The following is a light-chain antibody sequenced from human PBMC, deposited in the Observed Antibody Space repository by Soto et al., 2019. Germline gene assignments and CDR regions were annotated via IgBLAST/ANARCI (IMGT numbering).Light chain of an antibody. CDR2: DVS. CDR3: SSYTSSSTYV. V-gene: IGLV2-14*03. CDR1: TSDVGGYNY. Sequence: QSALTQPASVSGSPGQSITISCAGTTSDVGGYNYVSWYQQHPGKAPKLIIYDVSNRPLGVSTRFSGSKSGNTASLAISGLKAEDEADYYCSSYTSSSTYVFGTGTKLTVL. J-gene: IGLJ1*01.